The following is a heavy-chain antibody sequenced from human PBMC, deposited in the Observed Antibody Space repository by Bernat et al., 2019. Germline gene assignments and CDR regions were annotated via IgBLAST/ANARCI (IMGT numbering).Heavy chain of an antibody. D-gene: IGHD3-9*01. CDR2: ISGSGGST. Sequence: EVQLLESGGGLVQPGGSLRLSCVASGFTFSNNAMTWVRQAPGKGLEWVSAISGSGGSTYYADSVKGRFTISRDNSKNTLYLQMNSLRAEDTAVYYCAREHYDILTGYQYFDYWGQGTLVTVSS. CDR3: AREHYDILTGYQYFDY. J-gene: IGHJ4*02. V-gene: IGHV3-23*01. CDR1: GFTFSNNA.